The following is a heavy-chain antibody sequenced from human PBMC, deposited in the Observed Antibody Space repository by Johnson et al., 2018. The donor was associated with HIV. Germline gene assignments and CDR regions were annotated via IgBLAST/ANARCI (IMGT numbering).Heavy chain of an antibody. CDR1: GFTVSSNY. CDR2: MYSGGST. Sequence: VQLVESGGGLVQPGGSLRLSCAASGFTVSSNYMSWVRQAPGKGLEWVSVMYSGGSTYYADSGTGRFTISRDNSKNPLYLQMNSLRAEDTAVYYCARDPFMAGLYAFDIWGQGKMVTVSS. V-gene: IGHV3-53*01. D-gene: IGHD3/OR15-3a*01. CDR3: ARDPFMAGLYAFDI. J-gene: IGHJ3*02.